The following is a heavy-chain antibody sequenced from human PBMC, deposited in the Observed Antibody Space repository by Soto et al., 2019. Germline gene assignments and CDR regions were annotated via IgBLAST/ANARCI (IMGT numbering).Heavy chain of an antibody. CDR1: VFPFGANA. CDR3: ATEMGATQGPFDN. Sequence: EVQVLESGGGLVQPGGSLRLSCVVSVFPFGANAMSWVRQAPGKGLEWVSGLSNTGRRTSYADSVKGRFNISRDKSENTVYLQMNSLRVDDTAVYYCATEMGATQGPFDNWGQGTLVTVSS. J-gene: IGHJ4*02. D-gene: IGHD1-26*01. V-gene: IGHV3-23*01. CDR2: LSNTGRRT.